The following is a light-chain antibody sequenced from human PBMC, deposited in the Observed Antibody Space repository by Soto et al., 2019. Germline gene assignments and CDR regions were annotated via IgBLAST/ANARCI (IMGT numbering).Light chain of an antibody. Sequence: EIVLTQSPVTLSLSPGERATLSCRASQSVSTYLAWYQQKPGQAPRLLIYDAFKRATGIPARFSGSGSGTDFTLTISSLDPEDFAVYYCQQRSNWPSTFGGGTKVEIK. J-gene: IGKJ4*01. CDR2: DAF. CDR3: QQRSNWPST. CDR1: QSVSTY. V-gene: IGKV3-11*01.